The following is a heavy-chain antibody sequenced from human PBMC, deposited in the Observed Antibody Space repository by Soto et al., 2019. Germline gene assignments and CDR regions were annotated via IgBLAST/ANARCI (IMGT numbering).Heavy chain of an antibody. CDR1: GFTFSSYG. CDR2: IWYDGSNK. CDR3: ARAGSVGSRLNWFDP. D-gene: IGHD3-10*01. J-gene: IGHJ5*02. Sequence: QVQLVESGGGVVQPGRSLRLSCAASGFTFSSYGMHWVRQAPGKGLEWVAVIWYDGSNKYYADSVKGRFTISRDNSKNTLYLQMNSLRAEDTAVYYCARAGSVGSRLNWFDPWGQGTLVTVSS. V-gene: IGHV3-33*01.